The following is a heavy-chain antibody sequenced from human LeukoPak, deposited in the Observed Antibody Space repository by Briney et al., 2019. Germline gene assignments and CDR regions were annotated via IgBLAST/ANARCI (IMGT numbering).Heavy chain of an antibody. D-gene: IGHD1-26*01. CDR3: ASAGGSYRLDY. V-gene: IGHV3-7*02. CDR2: IRKDGSEK. J-gene: IGHJ4*02. CDR1: GFTFSSYW. Sequence: PGGLLRLSCAASGFTFSSYWMKWARHAPGKGLEWGANIRKDGSEKYYVDSVKGRFTISRDNAKNSLYLQMNSLRAEDTGVYYCASAGGSYRLDYWGQGTLVTVSS.